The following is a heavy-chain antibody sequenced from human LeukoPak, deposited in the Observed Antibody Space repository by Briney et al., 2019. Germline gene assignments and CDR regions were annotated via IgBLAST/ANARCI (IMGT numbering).Heavy chain of an antibody. Sequence: PSGTLSLTCTVSGGSISSYYWSWIRQPPGKGLEWIGYIYYSGSTNYNPSLKSRVTISVDTSKNQFSLKLSSVTAADTAVYYCARAITMARGANLSWFDPWGQGTLVTVSS. V-gene: IGHV4-59*08. J-gene: IGHJ5*02. CDR1: GGSISSYY. D-gene: IGHD3-10*01. CDR2: IYYSGST. CDR3: ARAITMARGANLSWFDP.